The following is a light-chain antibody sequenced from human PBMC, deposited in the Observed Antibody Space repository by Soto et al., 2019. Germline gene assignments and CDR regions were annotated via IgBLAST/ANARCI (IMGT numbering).Light chain of an antibody. J-gene: IGLJ1*01. V-gene: IGLV1-47*01. CDR2: RNN. CDR1: SSNIGSNY. CDR3: VAWDDSLSGGV. Sequence: QSVLTQPPSASGTPGQRVTISCSGSSSNIGSNYVYWYQQLPGTAPKLLIYRNNQRPSGVPDRFSGSKSVTSASLAISGVRSEDEADYYCVAWDDSLSGGVFGTGTKVTVL.